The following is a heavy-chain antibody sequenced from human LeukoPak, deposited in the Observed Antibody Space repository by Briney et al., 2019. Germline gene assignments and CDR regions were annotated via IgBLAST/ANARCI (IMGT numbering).Heavy chain of an antibody. CDR1: GDSVSSNSAA. V-gene: IGHV6-1*01. CDR3: ARQQGPFDY. CDR2: TYYRSKWYS. D-gene: IGHD6-13*01. Sequence: PSQTLSLTCAISGDSVSSNSAAWNWFRQSPSRGLEWLGRTYYRSKWYSDYAVSVKSRITINPDTSKNQFSLQLYSVTPEDTAVYYCARQQGPFDYWGQGTLVTVSS. J-gene: IGHJ4*02.